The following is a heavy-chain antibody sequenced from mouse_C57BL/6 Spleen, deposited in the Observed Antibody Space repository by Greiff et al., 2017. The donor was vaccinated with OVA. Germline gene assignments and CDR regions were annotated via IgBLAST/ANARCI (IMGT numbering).Heavy chain of an antibody. CDR3: AITGGDYYAMAY. J-gene: IGHJ4*01. D-gene: IGHD1-3*01. CDR1: GYTFTDYY. V-gene: IGHV1-76*01. CDR2: IYTGSGNT. Sequence: QVQLQQSGAELVRPGASVKLSCKASGYTFTDYYINWVKQRPGQGLEWIARIYTGSGNTYYNEKFKGKATLTAEKSSSTAYMQLSSLTSEDSAIYFCAITGGDYYAMAYWGQGTSVTVSS.